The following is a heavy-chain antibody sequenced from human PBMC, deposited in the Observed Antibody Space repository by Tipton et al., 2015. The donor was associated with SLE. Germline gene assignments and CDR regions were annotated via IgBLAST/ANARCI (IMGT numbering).Heavy chain of an antibody. V-gene: IGHV4-39*01. CDR2: IYFTGTS. D-gene: IGHD3-3*01. J-gene: IGHJ4*02. Sequence: TLSLTCIVSGASIDRSSYYWGWIRQPPGKGLEWIASIYFTGTSHYSPSLLSPVTISLDTSKNQFYLRLTSVTAADTAVYYCARLRVLDPGYWGQGTLVTVSS. CDR3: ARLRVLDPGY. CDR1: GASIDRSSYY.